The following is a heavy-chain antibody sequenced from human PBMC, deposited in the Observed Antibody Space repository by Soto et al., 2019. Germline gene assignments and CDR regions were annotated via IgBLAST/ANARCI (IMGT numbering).Heavy chain of an antibody. J-gene: IGHJ4*02. D-gene: IGHD3-22*01. CDR2: IWYDGSNK. Sequence: GGSLRLSCAASGFTFSSYVMHWVLQAQGKGLEWVAVIWYDGSNKYYADSVKGRFTISRDNSKNTLYLQMNSLRAEDTAVYYCARDLTMIVVVPGYWGQGTLVTVSS. CDR1: GFTFSSYV. V-gene: IGHV3-33*01. CDR3: ARDLTMIVVVPGY.